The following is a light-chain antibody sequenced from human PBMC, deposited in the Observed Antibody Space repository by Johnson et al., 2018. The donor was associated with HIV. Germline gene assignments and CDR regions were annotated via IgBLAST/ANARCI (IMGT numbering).Light chain of an antibody. J-gene: IGLJ1*01. CDR1: SSNIGNNY. CDR2: ANT. V-gene: IGLV1-51*01. Sequence: QSLLTQPPSVSAAPGQKVTISCSGSSSNIGNNYVSWYQQLTGTAPKLLIYANTKRPSGIPDRFSGSKSGTSATLGITGLQTGDEADYYCGTWDSSLSSYVVGTGTKVTVL. CDR3: GTWDSSLSSYV.